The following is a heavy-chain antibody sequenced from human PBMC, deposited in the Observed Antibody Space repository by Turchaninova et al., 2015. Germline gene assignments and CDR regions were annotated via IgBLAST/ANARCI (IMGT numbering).Heavy chain of an antibody. CDR2: IYYSGST. J-gene: IGHJ3*02. Sequence: QLQLQESGPGLVKPSATLSLTRTVSGGSSSTSSSYGGWIRQPPGKGLEWIGSIYYSGSTYYNPSLKSRVTISVDTSKNQFSLKLSSVTAADTAVYYCARLANGDAFDIWGQGTMVTVSS. CDR1: GGSSSTSSSY. CDR3: ARLANGDAFDI. V-gene: IGHV4-39*01.